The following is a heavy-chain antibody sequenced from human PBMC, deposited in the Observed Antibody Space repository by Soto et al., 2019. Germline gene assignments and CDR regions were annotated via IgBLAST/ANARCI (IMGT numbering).Heavy chain of an antibody. CDR2: IWYDGSNK. CDR1: GFTFSSYG. CDR3: ARGYDCWSGYQFDY. V-gene: IGHV3-33*01. J-gene: IGHJ4*02. D-gene: IGHD3-3*01. Sequence: QVQLVESGGGVVQPGRSLRLSCAASGFTFSSYGMHWVRQAPGKGLEWVAVIWYDGSNKYYADSVKGRFTISRDNSKNTLYLQMNSLRAEDTAVYYCARGYDCWSGYQFDYWGQGTLVTVSS.